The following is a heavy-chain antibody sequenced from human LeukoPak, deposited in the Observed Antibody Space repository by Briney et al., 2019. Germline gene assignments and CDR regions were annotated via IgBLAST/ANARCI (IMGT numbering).Heavy chain of an antibody. CDR3: ARDRVDYDSSGYWTNWFDP. D-gene: IGHD3-22*01. V-gene: IGHV1-3*02. CDR2: SNAGNGNT. CDR1: GYTFTSYA. Sequence: ASVKVSCKASGYTFTSYAMHWVRQAPGQRLEWMGWSNAGNGNTKYSQEFQGRVTMTTDTSTSTAYMELRSLRSDDTAVYYCARDRVDYDSSGYWTNWFDPWGQGTLVTVSS. J-gene: IGHJ5*02.